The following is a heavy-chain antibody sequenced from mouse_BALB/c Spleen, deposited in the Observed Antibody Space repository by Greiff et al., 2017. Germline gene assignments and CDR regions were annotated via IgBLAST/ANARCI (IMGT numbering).Heavy chain of an antibody. J-gene: IGHJ2*01. CDR3: ARYEAYYFDY. CDR1: GFTFSSYT. Sequence: EVQVVESGGGLVKPGGSLKLSCAASGFTFSSYTMSWVRQTPEKRLEWVATISSGGGNTYYPDSVKGRFTISRDNAKNNLYLQMSSLRSEDTALYYCARYEAYYFDYWGQGTTLTVSS. CDR2: ISSGGGNT. V-gene: IGHV5-9*03.